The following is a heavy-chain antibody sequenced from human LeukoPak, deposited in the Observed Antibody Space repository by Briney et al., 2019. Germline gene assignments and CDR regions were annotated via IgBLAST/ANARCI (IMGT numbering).Heavy chain of an antibody. CDR3: ARNWHGIRDAFDI. CDR2: ISSSGSTI. CDR1: GFTFSDYY. V-gene: IGHV3-11*01. Sequence: NPGGSLRLSCAASGFTFSDYYMSWIRQAPGKGLEWASYISSSGSTIYYADSVKGRFTISRDNSKNTLYLQMNSLRAEDTAVYYCARNWHGIRDAFDIWGQGTMVTVSS. J-gene: IGHJ3*02. D-gene: IGHD1-1*01.